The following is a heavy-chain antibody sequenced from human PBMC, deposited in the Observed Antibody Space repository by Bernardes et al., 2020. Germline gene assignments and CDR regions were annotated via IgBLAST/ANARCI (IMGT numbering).Heavy chain of an antibody. CDR1: GFTVSSNY. J-gene: IGHJ4*02. Sequence: GGSLRLSCEASGFTVSSNYMNWVRQGPGKGLEWVSVINSGGSTDYADSVKGRFTISRDNSKNTLYLQMNSLRVEDTAVYYCAREYYSSSAGAFDYWGQGTLVTVSS. CDR3: AREYYSSSAGAFDY. CDR2: INSGGST. V-gene: IGHV3-53*01. D-gene: IGHD6-6*01.